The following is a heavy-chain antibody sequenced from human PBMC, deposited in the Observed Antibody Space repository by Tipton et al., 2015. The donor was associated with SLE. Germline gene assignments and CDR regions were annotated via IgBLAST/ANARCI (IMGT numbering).Heavy chain of an antibody. J-gene: IGHJ5*02. CDR1: GFTFSTFA. CDR3: AKGQQWPNWFDP. Sequence: SLRLSCSASGFTFSTFALHWVRQAPGKGPEYVSAISHDGRSTFYADSVKGRFTISRDNSKNTLYLQMNSLRPEDTAFYYCAKGQQWPNWFDPWGQGTLVIVSS. V-gene: IGHV3-64*04. D-gene: IGHD6-19*01. CDR2: ISHDGRST.